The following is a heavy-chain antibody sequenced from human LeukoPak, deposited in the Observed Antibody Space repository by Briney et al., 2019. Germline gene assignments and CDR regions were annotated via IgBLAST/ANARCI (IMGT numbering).Heavy chain of an antibody. CDR2: IIPIFGTA. CDR1: GGTFSSYA. V-gene: IGHV1-69*05. D-gene: IGHD1-26*01. J-gene: IGHJ5*02. CDR3: ARDSGGSYRGQWFDP. Sequence: ASVKVSCKASGGTFSSYAISWVRQAPGQGLEWMGGIIPIFGTANYAQKLQGRVTMTTDTSTSTAYMELRSLRSDDTAVYYCARDSGGSYRGQWFDPWGQGTLVTVSS.